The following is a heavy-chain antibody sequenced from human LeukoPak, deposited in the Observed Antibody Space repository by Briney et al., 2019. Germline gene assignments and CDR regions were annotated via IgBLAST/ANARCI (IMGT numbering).Heavy chain of an antibody. CDR1: GFTFSSYA. V-gene: IGHV3-30*04. D-gene: IGHD4-17*01. CDR2: ISYDGSNK. CDR3: ARALTTVTYFDY. J-gene: IGHJ4*02. Sequence: PGGSLRLSCAAPGFTFSSYAMHWVRQAPGKGLEWVAVISYDGSNKYYADSVKGRFTISRDNSKNTLYLQMNSLRAEDTAVYYCARALTTVTYFDYWGQGTLVTVSS.